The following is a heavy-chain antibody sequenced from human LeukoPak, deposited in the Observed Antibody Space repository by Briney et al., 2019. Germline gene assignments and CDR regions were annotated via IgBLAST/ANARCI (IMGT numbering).Heavy chain of an antibody. CDR2: IYTSGST. V-gene: IGHV4-4*07. Sequence: SETLSLTCTVSCGSISSYYWSWIRQPAGKGLEWIGRIYTSGSTYYNPSLKSRVTISVDTSKNQFSLKLSSVTAADTAVYYCARESTNAFDIWGQGTMVTVSS. CDR3: ARESTNAFDI. CDR1: CGSISSYY. D-gene: IGHD2-8*01. J-gene: IGHJ3*02.